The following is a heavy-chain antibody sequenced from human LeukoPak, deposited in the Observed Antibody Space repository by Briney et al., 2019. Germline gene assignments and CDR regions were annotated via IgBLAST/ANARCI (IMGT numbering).Heavy chain of an antibody. CDR3: ARDPYGGGTYYYGMDV. V-gene: IGHV1-18*01. CDR1: GYTFTSYG. Sequence: ASVKVSCKASGYTFTSYGISWVRQAPGQGLEWMGWTSAYNGNTNYAQKLQGRVTMTTDTSTSTAYMELRSLRSDDTAVYYCARDPYGGGTYYYGMDVWGQGTTVTVSS. J-gene: IGHJ6*02. CDR2: TSAYNGNT. D-gene: IGHD4-23*01.